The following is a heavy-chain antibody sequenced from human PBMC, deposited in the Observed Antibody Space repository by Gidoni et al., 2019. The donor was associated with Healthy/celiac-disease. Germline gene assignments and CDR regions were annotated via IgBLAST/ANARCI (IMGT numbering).Heavy chain of an antibody. CDR3: ARGYYGILTGGPPFFDY. J-gene: IGHJ4*02. CDR2: IYWDDDK. D-gene: IGHD3-9*01. V-gene: IGHV2-5*02. CDR1: GFSLSTRGVG. Sequence: QITLKESGPTLVKPTQTLTLTCTFPGFSLSTRGVGVGWIRQPPGKALEWLALIYWDDDKRYSPSLKSRLTITKDTSKNQVVLTMTNMDPVDTATYSCARGYYGILTGGPPFFDYWGQGTLVTVSS.